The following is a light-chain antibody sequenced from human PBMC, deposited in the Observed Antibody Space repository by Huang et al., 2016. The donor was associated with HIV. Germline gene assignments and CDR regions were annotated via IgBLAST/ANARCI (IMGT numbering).Light chain of an antibody. CDR2: DAS. V-gene: IGKV1-33*01. J-gene: IGKJ3*01. CDR1: QDISNY. CDR3: QQHDDLPFT. Sequence: DIQMTQSPSSLSASVGDRVTITCQASQDISNYLNWYQHKPGKAPKLLIYDASNLETGVPSRFSGSGSGTHFTFTISSLQPADIATYYCQQHDDLPFTFGPGTKVDIK.